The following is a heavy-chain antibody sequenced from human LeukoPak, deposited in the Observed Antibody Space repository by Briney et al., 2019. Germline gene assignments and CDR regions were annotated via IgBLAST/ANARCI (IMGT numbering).Heavy chain of an antibody. J-gene: IGHJ4*02. Sequence: PSETLSLTCTVSGASVSSYYWSWIRQPPGKGLEWIGFVYYSGSTNYNPSLKSRVSISVDTAKDQFSLKLSSVTAADTAVYYCARGDRYYDILTGYYSYHFDYWGQGTLVTVSS. V-gene: IGHV4-59*02. CDR2: VYYSGST. CDR1: GASVSSYY. CDR3: ARGDRYYDILTGYYSYHFDY. D-gene: IGHD3-9*01.